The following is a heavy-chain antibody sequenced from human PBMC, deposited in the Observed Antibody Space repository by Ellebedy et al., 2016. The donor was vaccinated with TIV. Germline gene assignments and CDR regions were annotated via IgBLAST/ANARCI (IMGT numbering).Heavy chain of an antibody. Sequence: GGSLRLXXAASGFTFSSYWMSWVRQAPGKGLEWVANIKQDGSEKYYVDSVKGRFTISRDNAKNSLYLQMDSLRAEDTAVYYCARGSSSWYGEYYFDYWGQGTLVTVSS. J-gene: IGHJ4*02. V-gene: IGHV3-7*01. D-gene: IGHD6-13*01. CDR2: IKQDGSEK. CDR1: GFTFSSYW. CDR3: ARGSSSWYGEYYFDY.